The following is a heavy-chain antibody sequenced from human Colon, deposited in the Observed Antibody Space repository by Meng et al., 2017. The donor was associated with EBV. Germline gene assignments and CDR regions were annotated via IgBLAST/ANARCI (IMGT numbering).Heavy chain of an antibody. CDR2: IFYSGNT. J-gene: IGHJ4*02. Sequence: QPQLQESVPGLLKPSETLSLTCSVSGDSITTNGYYWGWIRQSPGKGLEWIGSIFYSGNTYFNPSLKTRVTISVDTSKNQFSLKLSSVTAADTAIYYCARERGGVTRDFDSWGQGALVTVSS. CDR1: GDSITTNGYY. V-gene: IGHV4-39*07. D-gene: IGHD3-16*01. CDR3: ARERGGVTRDFDS.